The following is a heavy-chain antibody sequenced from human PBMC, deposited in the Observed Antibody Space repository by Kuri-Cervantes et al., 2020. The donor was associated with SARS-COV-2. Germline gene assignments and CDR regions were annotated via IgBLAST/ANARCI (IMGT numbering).Heavy chain of an antibody. CDR1: GFTFSSYW. V-gene: IGHV3-74*01. CDR3: ARRGSSWDY. J-gene: IGHJ4*02. D-gene: IGHD6-13*01. CDR2: INSDGSGT. Sequence: GESLKISCAVSGFTFSSYWMHWVRQAPGKGLVWVSRINSDGSGTRYAESVKGRFTISRDNAKNTLYLQMNSLRAEDTAVYYCARRGSSWDYWGQGTLVTVSS.